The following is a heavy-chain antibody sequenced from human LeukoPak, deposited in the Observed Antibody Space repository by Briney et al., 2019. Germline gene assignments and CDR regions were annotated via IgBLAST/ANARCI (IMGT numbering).Heavy chain of an antibody. J-gene: IGHJ4*02. CDR3: ARDAVREVIITGYFDY. CDR1: GFTFSSYA. V-gene: IGHV3-30*04. Sequence: GGSLRLSCAASGFTFSSYAMHWVRQAPGKGLEWVAVISYDGSNKYYADSVKGRFTISRDNSKNTLYLQMNSLRAEDTAVYYCARDAVREVIITGYFDYWGQGTLVTVSS. CDR2: ISYDGSNK. D-gene: IGHD3-10*01.